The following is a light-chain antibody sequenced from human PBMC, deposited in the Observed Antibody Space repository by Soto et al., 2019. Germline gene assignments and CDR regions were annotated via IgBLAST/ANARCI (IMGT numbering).Light chain of an antibody. CDR1: QSISSW. V-gene: IGKV1-5*03. J-gene: IGKJ5*01. Sequence: DIQMTQSPSTLSASVGDRVTITCRASQSISSWLAWYQQKPGKAPKLLIYKASSLESGVPSRFSGGGSGTEFTLTISSLQPDDFATYYCQQYNSYSLLTFGQGTRLEIK. CDR2: KAS. CDR3: QQYNSYSLLT.